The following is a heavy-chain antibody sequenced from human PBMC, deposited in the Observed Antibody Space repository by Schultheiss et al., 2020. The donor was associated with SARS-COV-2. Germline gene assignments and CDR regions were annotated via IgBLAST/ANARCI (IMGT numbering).Heavy chain of an antibody. D-gene: IGHD3-3*01. CDR1: GFTFDDYA. CDR3: AREKSGTYYDFWSGLSLFDY. CDR2: ISSSSSTI. J-gene: IGHJ4*02. Sequence: GESLKISCAASGFTFDDYAMHWVRQAPGKGLEWVSYISSSSSTIYYADSVKGRFTISRDNAKNSLYLQMNSLRAKDTAVYYCAREKSGTYYDFWSGLSLFDYWGQGTLVTVSS. V-gene: IGHV3-48*04.